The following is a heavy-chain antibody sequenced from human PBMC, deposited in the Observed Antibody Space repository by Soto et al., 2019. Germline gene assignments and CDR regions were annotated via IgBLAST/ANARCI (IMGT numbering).Heavy chain of an antibody. CDR3: ARDYCSGGSCYSYYYYGMDV. J-gene: IGHJ6*02. CDR1: GYTFTSYA. CDR2: INAGNGNT. Sequence: ASVKVSCKASGYTFTSYAMHWVRQAPGQRLEWMGWINAGNGNTKYSQKFQGRVTITRDTSASTAYMELSGLRSEDTAVYYCARDYCSGGSCYSYYYYGMDVWGQGTTVTVSS. V-gene: IGHV1-3*01. D-gene: IGHD2-15*01.